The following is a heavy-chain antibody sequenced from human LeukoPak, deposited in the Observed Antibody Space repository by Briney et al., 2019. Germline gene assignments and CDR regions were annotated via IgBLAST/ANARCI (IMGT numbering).Heavy chain of an antibody. CDR3: ARGRNYYGSGSPFDY. Sequence: SETLSLTCTVSGGSISSYYWSWIRQPPGKGLEWIGYIYYSGSTNYNPSLKSRVTISVDASKNQFSLKLSSVTAADTAVYYCARGRNYYGSGSPFDYWGQGTLVTVSS. CDR1: GGSISSYY. D-gene: IGHD3-10*01. J-gene: IGHJ4*02. V-gene: IGHV4-59*01. CDR2: IYYSGST.